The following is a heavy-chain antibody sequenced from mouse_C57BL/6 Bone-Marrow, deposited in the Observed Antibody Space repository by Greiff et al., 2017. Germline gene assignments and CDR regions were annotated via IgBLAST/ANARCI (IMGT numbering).Heavy chain of an antibody. CDR2: IDPETGGT. D-gene: IGHD4-1*01. Sequence: QVQLKESGAELVRPGASVTLSCKASGYTFTDYEMHWVKQTPVHGLEWIGAIDPETGGTAYNQKFKGKAILTADKSSSTAYMELRSLTSEDSAVYYCTRCPNWSFDCWGQGTTLTVSA. CDR3: TRCPNWSFDC. CDR1: GYTFTDYE. J-gene: IGHJ2*01. V-gene: IGHV1-15*01.